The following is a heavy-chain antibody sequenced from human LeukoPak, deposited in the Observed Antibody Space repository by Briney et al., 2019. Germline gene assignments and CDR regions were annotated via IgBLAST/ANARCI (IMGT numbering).Heavy chain of an antibody. CDR1: GGTFSSYA. Sequence: GASVKVSCKASGGTFSSYAISWVRQAPGQGLEWMGRIIPILGIANYAQKFQGRVTITADKSTSTAYMELSSLRSEDTAVYYCARGLRYFDWLLQGLDAFDIWGQGTMVTVSS. J-gene: IGHJ3*02. D-gene: IGHD3-9*01. CDR2: IIPILGIA. V-gene: IGHV1-69*04. CDR3: ARGLRYFDWLLQGLDAFDI.